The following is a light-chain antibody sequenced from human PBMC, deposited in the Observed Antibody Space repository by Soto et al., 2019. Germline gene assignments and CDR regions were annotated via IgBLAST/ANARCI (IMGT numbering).Light chain of an antibody. Sequence: QSALSQPPSASGTPGQRVTISCSGSSSNVGRNAVNWYQQLPGTAPKLLIYSNNQRPPGVPDRFSGSKSGTSASLAISGLQSEDEADYYCAAWDDSLNAVVFGGGTKVTVL. CDR1: SSNVGRNA. CDR3: AAWDDSLNAVV. CDR2: SNN. J-gene: IGLJ2*01. V-gene: IGLV1-44*01.